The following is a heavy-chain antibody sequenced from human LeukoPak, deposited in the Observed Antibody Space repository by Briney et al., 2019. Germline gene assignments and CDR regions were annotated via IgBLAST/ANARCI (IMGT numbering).Heavy chain of an antibody. CDR2: IYYSGST. CDR3: ARSSAPFFGDYYYYGMDV. Sequence: PSETLSLTCTVSGGSISSYYWSWIRQPPGKGLEWIGYIYYSGSTNYNPSLKSRVTISVDTSKNQFSLKLSSVTAADTAVYYCARSSAPFFGDYYYYGMDVWGQGTTVTVSS. CDR1: GGSISSYY. V-gene: IGHV4-59*08. J-gene: IGHJ6*02. D-gene: IGHD3-3*01.